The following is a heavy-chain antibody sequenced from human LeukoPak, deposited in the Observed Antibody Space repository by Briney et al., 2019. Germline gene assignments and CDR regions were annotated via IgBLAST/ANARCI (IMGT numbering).Heavy chain of an antibody. V-gene: IGHV3-7*03. J-gene: IGHJ3*02. CDR1: EFTVSNSY. CDR2: IKQDGSEK. D-gene: IGHD2-2*01. CDR3: ARVPADAFDI. Sequence: PGGSLRLSCAASEFTVSNSYMTWVRQAPGKGLEWVANIKQDGSEKYYVDSVKGRFTISRDNAKNSLYLQMNSLRAEDTAVYYCARVPADAFDIWGQGTMVTVSS.